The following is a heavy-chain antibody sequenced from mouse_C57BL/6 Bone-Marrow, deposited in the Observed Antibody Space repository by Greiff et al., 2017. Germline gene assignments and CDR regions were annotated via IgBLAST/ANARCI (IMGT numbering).Heavy chain of an antibody. CDR2: IYPVSGET. CDR1: GYTFTDHL. Sequence: QVQLQQSGAELASPGASVTLSCKASGYTFTDHLMNWGKTRPGQGLEWIGRIYPVSGETNYNQKFMGKATFSVDRSSSTVYMVLNSLTSEDPAVYYWSYYYGSTSWFAYWGQGTLVTVSA. D-gene: IGHD1-1*01. J-gene: IGHJ3*01. CDR3: SYYYGSTSWFAY. V-gene: IGHV1-11*01.